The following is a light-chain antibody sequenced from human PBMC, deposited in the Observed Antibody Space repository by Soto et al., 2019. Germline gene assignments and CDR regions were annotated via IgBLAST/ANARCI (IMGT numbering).Light chain of an antibody. Sequence: DIQMTQSPASLSASVVYRGTITCRARQGISNYLSWYQQKPGKVPKLLIYAASTLQSGVPSRFSGSGSGTDFTLTISSLQPEDVATYYCQKYKSALWTFGQGTKVEIK. CDR2: AAS. CDR1: QGISNY. V-gene: IGKV1-27*01. J-gene: IGKJ1*01. CDR3: QKYKSALWT.